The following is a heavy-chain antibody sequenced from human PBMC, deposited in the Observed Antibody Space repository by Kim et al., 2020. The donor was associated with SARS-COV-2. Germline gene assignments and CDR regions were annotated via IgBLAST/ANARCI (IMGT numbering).Heavy chain of an antibody. D-gene: IGHD4-17*01. CDR1: GGSISSGDYY. V-gene: IGHV4-30-4*01. Sequence: SETLSLTCNVSGGSISSGDYYWSWIRQPPGKGLEWIGYIYYSGSTYYNPSLKSRVTISVDTSKNQFSLKLSSVTAADTAVYYCARGLTTGTTYYFDYWGQGTLVTVSS. CDR3: ARGLTTGTTYYFDY. J-gene: IGHJ4*02. CDR2: IYYSGST.